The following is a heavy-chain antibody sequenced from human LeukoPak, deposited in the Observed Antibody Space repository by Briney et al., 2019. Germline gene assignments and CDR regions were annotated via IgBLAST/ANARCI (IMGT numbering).Heavy chain of an antibody. CDR2: IYYSGST. V-gene: IGHV4-39*07. CDR1: GGSISSSSYY. J-gene: IGHJ4*02. CDR3: ARASAATYDY. Sequence: SEILSLTCTVSGGSISSSSYYWGWIRQPPGKGLEWIGSIYYSGSTYYNPSLKSRVTISVDTSKNQFSLKLSSVTAADTAVYYCARASAATYDYWGQGTLVTVSS. D-gene: IGHD6-13*01.